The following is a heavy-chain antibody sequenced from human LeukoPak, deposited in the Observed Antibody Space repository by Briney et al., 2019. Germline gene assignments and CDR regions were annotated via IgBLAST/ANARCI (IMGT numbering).Heavy chain of an antibody. CDR2: INSDGSST. J-gene: IGHJ4*02. Sequence: GGSLRLSCAASGFTFSSYWMHWVRQAPGKGLVWVSRINSDGSSTSYADSVKGRFTISRDNAKNTLYLQMNCLRAEDTAVYYCARAWIQLWPPDYWGQGTLVTVSS. V-gene: IGHV3-74*01. D-gene: IGHD5-18*01. CDR1: GFTFSSYW. CDR3: ARAWIQLWPPDY.